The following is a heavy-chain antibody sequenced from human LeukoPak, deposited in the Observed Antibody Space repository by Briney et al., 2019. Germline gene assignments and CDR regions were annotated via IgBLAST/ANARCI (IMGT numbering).Heavy chain of an antibody. CDR3: ARDFPDSSGYYYYYYYMDV. V-gene: IGHV3-53*01. CDR1: GFTVSSNY. Sequence: GGSLRLSCAASGFTVSSNYMSWVREAPGKGLEWVSVIYSGGSTYYADSVKGRVTISRDNSKNTLYLQMNSLRAEDTAVYYCARDFPDSSGYYYYYYYMDVWGKGTTVTVSS. D-gene: IGHD3-22*01. CDR2: IYSGGST. J-gene: IGHJ6*03.